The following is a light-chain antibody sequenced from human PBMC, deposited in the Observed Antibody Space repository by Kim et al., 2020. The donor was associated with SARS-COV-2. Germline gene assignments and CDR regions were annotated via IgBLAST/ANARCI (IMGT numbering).Light chain of an antibody. CDR3: QQYNTWPLT. Sequence: VSPGEGATLSCRASQSVSSNLAWYQQKPGQAPRLLMSGASTRATGIPARFSGSRSGTEFTLTISSLQSEDFAVYYCQQYNTWPLTFGGGTKVEIK. CDR1: QSVSSN. CDR2: GAS. J-gene: IGKJ4*01. V-gene: IGKV3-15*01.